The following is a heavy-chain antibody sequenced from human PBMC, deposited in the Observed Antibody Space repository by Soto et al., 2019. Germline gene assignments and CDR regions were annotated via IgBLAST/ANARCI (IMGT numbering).Heavy chain of an antibody. CDR1: GFSLSTSGVG. CDR2: IYWDDDK. Sequence: QITLKESGPTLVKPTQTLTLTCTFSGFSLSTSGVGVGWIRQPPGKALEWLALIYWDDDKRYSPSLKSRLTITNDPSNREQPLTMTQLHPRATAPYYCAHLYCSGSTCYGKGDLAYWGQGTLVTVSS. D-gene: IGHD2-2*01. CDR3: AHLYCSGSTCYGKGDLAY. V-gene: IGHV2-5*02. J-gene: IGHJ4*02.